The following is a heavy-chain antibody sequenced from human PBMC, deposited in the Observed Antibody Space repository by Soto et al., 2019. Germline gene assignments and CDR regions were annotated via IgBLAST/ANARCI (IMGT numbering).Heavy chain of an antibody. J-gene: IGHJ6*03. CDR1: GFSLSNGKVG. D-gene: IGHD6-19*01. CDR2: IFSNDEK. V-gene: IGHV2-26*01. Sequence: HVTLKESGPVLVKPTETLTLTCTVSGFSLSNGKVGVSWIRQPPGKALEWLAHIFSNDEKSYRTSLKSRLTSTEDTSKSRVVLTMTNVDPVDTATYYCARILFGRSVAGGYFYMDVWGKGTTVTVSS. CDR3: ARILFGRSVAGGYFYMDV.